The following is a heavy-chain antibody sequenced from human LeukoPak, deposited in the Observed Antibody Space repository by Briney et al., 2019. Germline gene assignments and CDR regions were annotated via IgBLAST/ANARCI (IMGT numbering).Heavy chain of an antibody. D-gene: IGHD3-22*01. J-gene: IGHJ4*02. CDR3: AKDKTGGYTFDY. CDR2: ISYDGSNK. CDR1: GFTFSSYA. Sequence: GGSLRLSCAASGFTFSSYAMHWVRQAPGKGLEWVAVISYDGSNKYYADSVKGRFTISRDNSKNTLYLQMNSLRAEDTALYYCAKDKTGGYTFDYWGQGTLVTVSS. V-gene: IGHV3-30-3*02.